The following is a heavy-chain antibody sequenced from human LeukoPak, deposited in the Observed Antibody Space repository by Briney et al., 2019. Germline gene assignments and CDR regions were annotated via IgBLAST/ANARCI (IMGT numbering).Heavy chain of an antibody. CDR2: ISYDGSNK. CDR3: AKDKGSVQWLVRGGALDY. D-gene: IGHD6-19*01. Sequence: GALRLSCAASGFTFSSYGMHWVRQAPGKGLEWVTVISYDGSNKYYADSVKGRFTISRDNSKNTLYLQMNSLRAEDTAIYYCAKDKGSVQWLVRGGALDYWGQGILVTVSS. CDR1: GFTFSSYG. J-gene: IGHJ4*02. V-gene: IGHV3-30*18.